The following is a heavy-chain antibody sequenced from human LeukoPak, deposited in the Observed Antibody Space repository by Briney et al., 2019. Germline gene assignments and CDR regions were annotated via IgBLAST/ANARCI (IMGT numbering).Heavy chain of an antibody. CDR3: ATPQQWLVLWNYFDY. CDR1: GFTFSSYA. V-gene: IGHV3-30-3*01. Sequence: PGGSLRLSCAASGFTFSSYAMHWVRQAPGKGLEWVAVISYDGSNKYYADSVKGRFTISRDNSKNTLYLQMNSLRAEDTAVYYCATPQQWLVLWNYFDYWGQGTLVTVSS. J-gene: IGHJ4*02. CDR2: ISYDGSNK. D-gene: IGHD6-19*01.